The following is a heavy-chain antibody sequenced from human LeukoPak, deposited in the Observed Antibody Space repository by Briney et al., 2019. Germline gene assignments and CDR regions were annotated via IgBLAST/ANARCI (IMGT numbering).Heavy chain of an antibody. D-gene: IGHD2-15*01. J-gene: IGHJ4*02. CDR3: AREVGYCSGGSCYHFDY. Sequence: GASVKVSCKASGYTFTSYYMHWVRQAPGQGLEWMGIINPSGGSTSYAQKFQGRVTMTRDTPTSTVYMELSSLRSEDTAVYYCAREVGYCSGGSCYHFDYWGQGTLVTVSS. V-gene: IGHV1-46*01. CDR1: GYTFTSYY. CDR2: INPSGGST.